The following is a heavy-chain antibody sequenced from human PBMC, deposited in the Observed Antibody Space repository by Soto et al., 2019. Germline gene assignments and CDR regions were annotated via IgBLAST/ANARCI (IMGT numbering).Heavy chain of an antibody. CDR3: ARDHYGGRAFDY. J-gene: IGHJ4*02. CDR2: IYYSGST. CDR1: GGSISSGGYY. D-gene: IGHD4-17*01. V-gene: IGHV4-31*03. Sequence: SETLSLTCTVSGGSISSGGYYWSWIRQHPGKGLGWIGYIYYSGSTYYNPSLKSRVTISVDTSKNQFSLKLSSVTAADTAVYYCARDHYGGRAFDYWGQGTLVTVSS.